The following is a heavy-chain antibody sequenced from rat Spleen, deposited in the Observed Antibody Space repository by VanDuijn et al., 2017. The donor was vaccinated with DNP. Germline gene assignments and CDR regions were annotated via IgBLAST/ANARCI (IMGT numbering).Heavy chain of an antibody. J-gene: IGHJ2*01. V-gene: IGHV2-30*01. CDR2: IWTGGST. D-gene: IGHD5-1*01. Sequence: QVQLKESGPGLVQPSQTLSLTCTVSGFSLTSYNVHWVRQPTGKGLEWMGIIWTGGSTDYNSALKSRLSISRDTSKSQVFLKMNSLQTEDIATYYCARGGTGSSGFDYWGQGVMVTVSS. CDR1: GFSLTSYN. CDR3: ARGGTGSSGFDY.